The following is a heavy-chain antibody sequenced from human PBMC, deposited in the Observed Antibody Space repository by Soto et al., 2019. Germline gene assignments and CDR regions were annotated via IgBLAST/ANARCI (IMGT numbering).Heavy chain of an antibody. J-gene: IGHJ6*02. Sequence: SGPTLVNPTETLTLTCTVSGFSLSNARMGVSWIRQPPGKALEWLAHIFSNDEKSYSTSLKSRLTISKDTSKSQVVLTMTNMDPVDTATYYCARTPITGTGYYYGMDVWGQGTTVTVS. CDR2: IFSNDEK. V-gene: IGHV2-26*01. CDR1: GFSLSNARMG. CDR3: ARTPITGTGYYYGMDV. D-gene: IGHD1-20*01.